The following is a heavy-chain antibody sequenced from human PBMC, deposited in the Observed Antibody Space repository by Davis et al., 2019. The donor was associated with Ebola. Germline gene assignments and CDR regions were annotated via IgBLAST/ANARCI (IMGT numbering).Heavy chain of an antibody. V-gene: IGHV3-23*01. CDR1: GFTFSSCA. CDR3: ARNLAGMDV. CDR2: FSGSGDST. Sequence: GESLKISCAASGFTFSSCAMNWVRQAPGKGLEWVSGFSGSGDSTYHADSVEGRFTISRDNSKNMLYLHMNSLRPEDTAVYYCARNLAGMDVWGKGTTVTVSS. J-gene: IGHJ6*04. D-gene: IGHD1-14*01.